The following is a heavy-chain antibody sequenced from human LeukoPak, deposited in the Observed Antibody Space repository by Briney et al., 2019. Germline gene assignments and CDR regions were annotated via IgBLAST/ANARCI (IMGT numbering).Heavy chain of an antibody. Sequence: PSETLSLTCTVSGGSISSGGYYWSWIRQHPGKGLEWIGYIYYSGSTYYNPSLKSRVTISVDTSKNQFSLKLSSMTAADTAVYYCARELRGGYRLRYFDYWGQGTLVTVSS. CDR2: IYYSGST. CDR3: ARELRGGYRLRYFDY. J-gene: IGHJ4*02. V-gene: IGHV4-31*03. CDR1: GGSISSGGYY. D-gene: IGHD3-22*01.